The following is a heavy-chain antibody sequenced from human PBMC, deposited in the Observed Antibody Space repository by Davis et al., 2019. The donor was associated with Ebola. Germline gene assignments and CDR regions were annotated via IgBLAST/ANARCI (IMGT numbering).Heavy chain of an antibody. CDR2: ISGSGGST. CDR3: AKDIFPGYTSYYDSRDFQH. D-gene: IGHD3-22*01. J-gene: IGHJ1*01. Sequence: GESLKISCAASGFTFSSYAMSWVRQAPGKGLEWVSAISGSGGSTYYADSVKGRFTISRDNSKNTLYLQMNSLRAEDTAVYYCAKDIFPGYTSYYDSRDFQHWGQGTLVTVSS. CDR1: GFTFSSYA. V-gene: IGHV3-23*01.